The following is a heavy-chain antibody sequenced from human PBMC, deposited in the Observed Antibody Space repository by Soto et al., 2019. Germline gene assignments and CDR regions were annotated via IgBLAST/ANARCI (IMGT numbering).Heavy chain of an antibody. CDR1: GGSLSGYY. J-gene: IGHJ6*02. V-gene: IGHV4-34*01. CDR2: INHSGST. D-gene: IGHD3-10*01. Sequence: SETLSLTCAVYGGSLSGYYWSWIRQPLEKGLEWIGEINHSGSTNYNPSLKSRVTISVDTSKNQFSLKLSSVTAADTAVYYCARILVRGVTKRLYYYYYGMDVCGQGSTVTVSS. CDR3: ARILVRGVTKRLYYYYYGMDV.